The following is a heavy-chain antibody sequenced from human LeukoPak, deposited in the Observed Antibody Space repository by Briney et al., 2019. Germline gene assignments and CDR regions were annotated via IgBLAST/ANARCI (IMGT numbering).Heavy chain of an antibody. D-gene: IGHD3-16*02. CDR2: IKHDGSEE. CDR1: GLSLSGQW. CDR3: GYTNNFYH. Sequence: PGESLRLSCVASGLSLSGQWMDWVRQAPGQGLEWGANIKHDGSEENYVDSVKGRFTVPKDYGRNSVSLQMNSVRAEDTAVYYCGYTNNFYHWGQGTLVVVSS. V-gene: IGHV3-7*01. J-gene: IGHJ4*02.